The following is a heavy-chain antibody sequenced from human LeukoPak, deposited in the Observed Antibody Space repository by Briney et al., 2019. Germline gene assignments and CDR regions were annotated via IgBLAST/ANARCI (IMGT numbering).Heavy chain of an antibody. D-gene: IGHD5-18*01. V-gene: IGHV3-21*01. Sequence: PGGSLRLSCTASEFTFSSYSMNWVRQAPGKGLEWVSSITSSSGYVYYADSVKGRFTISRDNAENSLHLQMNSLRADDTAVYYCAREFKSGYGMWAWGQGTLVTVSS. CDR2: ITSSSGYV. CDR1: EFTFSSYS. CDR3: AREFKSGYGMWA. J-gene: IGHJ5*02.